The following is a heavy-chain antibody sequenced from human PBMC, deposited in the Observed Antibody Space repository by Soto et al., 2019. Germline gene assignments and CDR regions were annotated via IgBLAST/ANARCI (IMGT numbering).Heavy chain of an antibody. CDR3: AREKLAGAGRDAFDI. D-gene: IGHD6-19*01. J-gene: IGHJ3*02. Sequence: QVQLVQSGAEVKKPGASVKVSCKASGGTFSSYAISWVRQAPGQGLEWMGGIIPIFGTANYAQKCEGRVTITADKSTITAYMELSSLRSEDTAVYYCAREKLAGAGRDAFDIWVQGTMVTVSS. CDR1: GGTFSSYA. V-gene: IGHV1-69*06. CDR2: IIPIFGTA.